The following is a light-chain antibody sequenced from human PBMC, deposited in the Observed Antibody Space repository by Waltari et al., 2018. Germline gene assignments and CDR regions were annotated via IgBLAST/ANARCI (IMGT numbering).Light chain of an antibody. CDR2: GAS. Sequence: EIVLTQSPGTLSLSPGERATLSCRASQIINSSYLAWYQQKPGQAPRLRSYGASSRATGIPDRFSGSGSGTDFTLIISRLEPEDFAVYYCQHYGSASMYTFGQGTKLEIK. J-gene: IGKJ2*01. CDR3: QHYGSASMYT. CDR1: QIINSSY. V-gene: IGKV3-20*01.